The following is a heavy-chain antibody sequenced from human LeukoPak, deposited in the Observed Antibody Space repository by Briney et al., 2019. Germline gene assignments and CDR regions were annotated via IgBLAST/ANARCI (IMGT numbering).Heavy chain of an antibody. V-gene: IGHV1-2*04. CDR3: ARAPAPTSHSLIAAPAYYFDY. Sequence: ASVKVSCKASGYTFTGYYMHWVRQAPGQGLEWMGWINPNSGGTNYAQKFQGWVTMTRDTSISTAYMELSRLRSDDTAVYYCARAPAPTSHSLIAAPAYYFDYWGQGTLVTVSS. CDR2: INPNSGGT. D-gene: IGHD6-13*01. J-gene: IGHJ4*02. CDR1: GYTFTGYY.